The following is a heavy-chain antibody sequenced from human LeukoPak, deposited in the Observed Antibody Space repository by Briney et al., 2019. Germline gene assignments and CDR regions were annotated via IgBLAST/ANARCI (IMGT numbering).Heavy chain of an antibody. Sequence: GGSLRLSCAASGFTFSSYGMHWVRQAPGKGLEWVAFIRYDGSNKYYADSVKGRFTISRDNSKNTLYLQMNSLRAEDTAVYYCAKTGYYDSSGYYYNDHWGQGTLVTVPS. CDR1: GFTFSSYG. CDR2: IRYDGSNK. CDR3: AKTGYYDSSGYYYNDH. D-gene: IGHD3-22*01. J-gene: IGHJ4*02. V-gene: IGHV3-30*02.